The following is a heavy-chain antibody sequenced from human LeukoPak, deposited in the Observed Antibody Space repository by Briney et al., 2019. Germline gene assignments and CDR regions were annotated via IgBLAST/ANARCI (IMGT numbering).Heavy chain of an antibody. CDR3: ARDGGDYYWFDP. CDR1: GYTFTSYG. Sequence: VASVKVSCKASGYTFTSYGISWVRQAPGQGLEWMGWISAYNAKTNYAQQLQGRVTITRDTSASTAYMELSSLRSEDTAVYYCARDGGDYYWFDPWGQGTLVTVSS. CDR2: ISAYNAKT. V-gene: IGHV1-18*01. D-gene: IGHD4-17*01. J-gene: IGHJ5*02.